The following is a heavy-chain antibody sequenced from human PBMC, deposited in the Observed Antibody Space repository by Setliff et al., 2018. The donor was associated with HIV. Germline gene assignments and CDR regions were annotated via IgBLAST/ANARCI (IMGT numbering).Heavy chain of an antibody. V-gene: IGHV4-31*03. CDR3: ARATFGSTSSGINYYMDV. CDR2: IYYSGST. D-gene: IGHD3-10*01. CDR1: GGSISTGGYY. Sequence: TSETLSLTCTVSGGSISTGGYYWSWIRQHPGEGLEWIGYIYYSGSTYYYPSLKSRVTTSVDTSKNQFSLKLSSVTAADTALYFCARATFGSTSSGINYYMDVWGKGTTVTVS. J-gene: IGHJ6*03.